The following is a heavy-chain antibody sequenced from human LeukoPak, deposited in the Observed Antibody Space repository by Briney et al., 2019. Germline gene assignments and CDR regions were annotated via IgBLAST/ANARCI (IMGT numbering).Heavy chain of an antibody. J-gene: IGHJ3*02. CDR2: TYYKSKWYN. CDR3: ARVSSPWTTRDAFDI. V-gene: IGHV6-1*01. CDR1: GDSVSSNSVT. D-gene: IGHD1-14*01. Sequence: SQTLSLTCAISGDSVSSNSVTWNWIRQSPPRGLEWLGRTYYKSKWYNDYAVYVKSRITINPDTSKNQFSLQLNSVTPEDTAVYYCARVSSPWTTRDAFDIWGQGTMVTVSS.